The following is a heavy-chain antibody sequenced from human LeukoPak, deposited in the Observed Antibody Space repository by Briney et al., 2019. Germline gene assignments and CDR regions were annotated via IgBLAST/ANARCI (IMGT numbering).Heavy chain of an antibody. CDR2: ISAYNGNT. CDR1: GYTFSSYG. V-gene: IGHV1-18*01. CDR3: ARAFSGTTLFDY. Sequence: GASVKVSCKASGYTFSSYGISWVRQAPGQGLEWMGWISAYNGNTNYRQKLQGRVTMTTDTSTSTAYMDLRSLRSDDTAIYYCARAFSGTTLFDYWGQGTLVTVSS. D-gene: IGHD3-10*01. J-gene: IGHJ4*02.